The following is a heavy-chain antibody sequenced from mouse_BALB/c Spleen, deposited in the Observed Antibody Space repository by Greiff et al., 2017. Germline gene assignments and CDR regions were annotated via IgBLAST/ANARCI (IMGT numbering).Heavy chain of an antibody. Sequence: VQLQQSGPELVKPGASVKMSCKASGYTFTSYVMHWVKQKPGQGLEWIGYINPYNDGTKYNEKFKGKATLTSDKSSSTAYMELSSLTSEDSAVYYCARSKGNYAYAMDYWGQGTSVTVSS. J-gene: IGHJ4*01. CDR2: INPYNDGT. V-gene: IGHV1-14*01. CDR3: ARSKGNYAYAMDY. CDR1: GYTFTSYV. D-gene: IGHD2-1*01.